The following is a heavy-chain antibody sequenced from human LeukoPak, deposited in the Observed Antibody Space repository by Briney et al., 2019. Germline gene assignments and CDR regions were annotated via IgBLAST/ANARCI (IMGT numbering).Heavy chain of an antibody. V-gene: IGHV3-23*01. D-gene: IGHD3-10*01. Sequence: PGGTLRLPCAASGFTFSSYGMSWVRQAPGKGLEWVSAISGSGGSTYYADSVKGRFTISRDNSKNTLYLQMNSLRAEDTAVYYCAKEGLRGTPTTPYYFDYWGQGTLVTVSS. CDR3: AKEGLRGTPTTPYYFDY. CDR1: GFTFSSYG. J-gene: IGHJ4*02. CDR2: ISGSGGST.